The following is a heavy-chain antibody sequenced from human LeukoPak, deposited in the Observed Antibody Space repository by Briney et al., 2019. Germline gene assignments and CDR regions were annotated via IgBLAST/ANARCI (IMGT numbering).Heavy chain of an antibody. CDR2: IYTSGST. CDR3: ARSHVPEIDP. Sequence: PSDTLSLTCTVSGGSISSYYWSWIRQPPGKGLEWIGYIYTSGSTNYNPSLKSRVTISVDTSKNQFSLKLSSVTAADTAVYYCARSHVPEIDPWGQGTLVTVSS. V-gene: IGHV4-4*09. CDR1: GGSISSYY. J-gene: IGHJ5*02. D-gene: IGHD1-14*01.